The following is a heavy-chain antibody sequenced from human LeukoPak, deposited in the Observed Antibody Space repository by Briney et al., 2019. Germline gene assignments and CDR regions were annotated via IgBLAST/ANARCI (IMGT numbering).Heavy chain of an antibody. CDR1: GGSISSSNW. Sequence: PSETLSLPCAVSGGSISSSNWWSWVRQPPGQGLEWIGEIYHSGSTNYNPSLKSRVTISVDKSKNQFSLKLSSVTAADTAVYYCARVYYDSSGYYASFDYWGQGTLVTVSS. CDR2: IYHSGST. CDR3: ARVYYDSSGYYASFDY. J-gene: IGHJ4*02. D-gene: IGHD3-22*01. V-gene: IGHV4-4*02.